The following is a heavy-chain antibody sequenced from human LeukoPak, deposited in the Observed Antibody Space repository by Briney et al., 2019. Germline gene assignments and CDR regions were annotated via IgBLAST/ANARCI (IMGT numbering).Heavy chain of an antibody. CDR2: ISYDGSNK. Sequence: GRSLRLSCAASGFTFSSYAMHWVRQAPGKGLEWVAVISYDGSNKYYADSVKGRFTISRDNAKNSLYLQMNSLRAEDTAVYYCARENRAGGFGEFYAFDIWGQGTMVTVSS. D-gene: IGHD3-10*01. V-gene: IGHV3-30-3*01. CDR1: GFTFSSYA. CDR3: ARENRAGGFGEFYAFDI. J-gene: IGHJ3*02.